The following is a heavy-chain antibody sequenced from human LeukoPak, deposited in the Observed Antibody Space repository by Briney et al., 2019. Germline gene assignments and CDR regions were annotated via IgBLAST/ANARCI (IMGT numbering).Heavy chain of an antibody. CDR3: ARGRYCSSTSCHFYYYYYGMDV. CDR2: ISSSGSTI. J-gene: IGHJ6*02. Sequence: GGSLRLSCAASGLTFSDYYMSWIRQAPGKGLEWVSYISSSGSTIYYADSVKGRFTISRDNAKNSLYLQMNSLRAEDTAVYYCARGRYCSSTSCHFYYYYYGMDVWGQGTTVTVSS. CDR1: GLTFSDYY. D-gene: IGHD2-2*01. V-gene: IGHV3-11*01.